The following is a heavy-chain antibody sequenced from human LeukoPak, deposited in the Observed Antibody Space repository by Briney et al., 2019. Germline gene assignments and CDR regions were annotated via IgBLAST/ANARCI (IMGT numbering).Heavy chain of an antibody. CDR3: ARYVAAAGLKHFDY. CDR1: GYNFNNYW. CDR2: IYPGDSDT. J-gene: IGHJ4*02. Sequence: GESLKISCKGSGYNFNNYWIGWVRQMPGKGLDWMGIIYPGDSDTRYSPSFQGQVTISADKSISTAYLQWSSLKASDTAMYYCARYVAAAGLKHFDYWGQGTLVIVSS. V-gene: IGHV5-51*01. D-gene: IGHD6-13*01.